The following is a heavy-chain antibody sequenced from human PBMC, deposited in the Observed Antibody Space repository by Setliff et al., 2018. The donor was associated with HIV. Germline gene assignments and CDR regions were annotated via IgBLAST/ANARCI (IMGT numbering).Heavy chain of an antibody. D-gene: IGHD3-22*01. CDR2: INHSGST. J-gene: IGHJ5*02. CDR3: ASRIYYYDSSRVLREEGFDP. CDR1: GGSFSGYF. V-gene: IGHV4-34*01. Sequence: SETLSLTCTVYGGSFSGYFWSWIRQTPGKGLEWIGEINHSGSTNYNPSLKSRVTISLDTSKSQFSLKLTSVTAADTAVYYCASRIYYYDSSRVLREEGFDPWGQGTLVTVSS.